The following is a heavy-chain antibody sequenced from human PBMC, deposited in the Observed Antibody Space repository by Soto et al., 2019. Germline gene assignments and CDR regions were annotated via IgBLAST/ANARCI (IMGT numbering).Heavy chain of an antibody. Sequence: GSLRLSCTASGFTFNTHWMHWVRQAPGKGLVWVSRIYFDGITTNYADSVKGRLTVSRDNAKNTVYLHVNTLRDEDTAVYYCARGGAMGGDYWGQGTLGTVSS. V-gene: IGHV3-74*01. CDR3: ARGGAMGGDY. J-gene: IGHJ4*02. CDR2: IYFDGITT. D-gene: IGHD1-26*01. CDR1: GFTFNTHW.